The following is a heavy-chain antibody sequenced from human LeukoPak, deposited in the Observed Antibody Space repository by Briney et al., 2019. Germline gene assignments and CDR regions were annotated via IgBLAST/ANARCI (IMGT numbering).Heavy chain of an antibody. CDR1: GGSISSYY. D-gene: IGHD3-10*01. Sequence: SETLSLTCTVSGGSISSYYWSWIRQPPGKGLEWIGYIYYSGSTYYNPSVESRVTISADTSKNQFSLELISVTAADTAVYYCARMDYYGSGSSRRNWFDPWGQGTLVTVSS. J-gene: IGHJ5*02. CDR2: IYYSGST. V-gene: IGHV4-59*08. CDR3: ARMDYYGSGSSRRNWFDP.